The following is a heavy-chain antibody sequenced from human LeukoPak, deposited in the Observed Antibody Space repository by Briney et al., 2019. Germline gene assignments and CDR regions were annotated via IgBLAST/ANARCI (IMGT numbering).Heavy chain of an antibody. D-gene: IGHD3-9*01. CDR1: GFTFSSYG. CDR3: AKAANYDILTGYYLDY. Sequence: GGSLRLSCAVSGFTFSSYGMSWVRQAPGKGLEWVSAISGSGYSAYYADSVKGRFTISRDNSKNTLYLQMNNLRAEDTAIYYCAKAANYDILTGYYLDYWGQGTLVTVSS. CDR2: ISGSGYSA. V-gene: IGHV3-23*01. J-gene: IGHJ4*02.